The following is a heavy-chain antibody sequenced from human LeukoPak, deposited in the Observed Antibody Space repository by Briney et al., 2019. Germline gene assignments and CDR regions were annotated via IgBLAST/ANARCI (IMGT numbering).Heavy chain of an antibody. CDR1: GYTFTSYG. CDR3: ARERGSAIYFDY. J-gene: IGHJ4*01. V-gene: IGHV1-18*01. Sequence: ASVKVSCKASGYTFTSYGISWVRQAPGQGLEWMGWISAYNGNTNYAQKLQGRVTMTTDTSTSTAYLDLRSLRSDDTAVYYCARERGSAIYFDYWGHGTLVTVSS. D-gene: IGHD3-10*01. CDR2: ISAYNGNT.